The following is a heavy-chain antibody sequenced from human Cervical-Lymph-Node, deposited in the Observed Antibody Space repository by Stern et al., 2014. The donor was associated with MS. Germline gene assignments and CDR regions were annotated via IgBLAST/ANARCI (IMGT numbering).Heavy chain of an antibody. V-gene: IGHV3-72*01. D-gene: IGHD2-21*02. CDR1: GFTFSDHY. CDR3: ALGGLLYFDY. Sequence: EDQLVESGGGLVQPGGSLRLSCAASGFTFSDHYMDWVRQAPGKGLEWVGRTRNKANSYTTEYAAPVKGRFTISRDDSKNSLYLQMNSLKTEDTAVYYCALGGLLYFDYWGQGTLVTVSS. CDR2: TRNKANSYTT. J-gene: IGHJ4*02.